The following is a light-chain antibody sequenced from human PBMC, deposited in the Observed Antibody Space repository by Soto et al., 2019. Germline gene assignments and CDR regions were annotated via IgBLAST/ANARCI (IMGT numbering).Light chain of an antibody. Sequence: QSVLTQPPSESGAPGQRVTISCTGSSSNIGAGYDVHWYQQLPGTVPKLLIYANNNRPSGVPDRFSGSRSGTSASLAITGLQTGDEADYYCQSYDSTLSEGVFGGGTKLTVL. CDR2: ANN. V-gene: IGLV1-40*01. J-gene: IGLJ2*01. CDR1: SSNIGAGYD. CDR3: QSYDSTLSEGV.